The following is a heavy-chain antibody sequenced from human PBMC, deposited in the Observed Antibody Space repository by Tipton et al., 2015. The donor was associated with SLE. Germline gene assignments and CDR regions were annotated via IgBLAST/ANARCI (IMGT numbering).Heavy chain of an antibody. CDR3: ARDEYRYDTTGYHLLGHFDF. CDR2: IFYSGST. CDR1: GGPISSYY. J-gene: IGHJ4*02. D-gene: IGHD3-22*01. V-gene: IGHV4-59*12. Sequence: TLSLTCTVSGGPISSYYWHWIRQPPGKGLEWIGYIFYSGSTDYNPSLKSRVTISVDTSKNQLSLKLSSVTAADTAVYYCARDEYRYDTTGYHLLGHFDFWGQGTLVTVSS.